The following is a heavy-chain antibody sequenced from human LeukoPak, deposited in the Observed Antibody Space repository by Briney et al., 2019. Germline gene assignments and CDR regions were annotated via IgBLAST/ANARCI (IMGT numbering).Heavy chain of an antibody. D-gene: IGHD3-22*01. CDR1: GGSISSGSYY. J-gene: IGHJ4*02. V-gene: IGHV4-61*02. CDR2: IYTSGST. Sequence: SQTLSFTCTVSGGSISSGSYYWSWIRQPAGKGLEWIGRIYTSGSTNYNPSLKSRVTISVDTSKNQFSLKLSSVTAADTAVYYCARSEDYYDSSGHAFDFWGQGTLVTVSS. CDR3: ARSEDYYDSSGHAFDF.